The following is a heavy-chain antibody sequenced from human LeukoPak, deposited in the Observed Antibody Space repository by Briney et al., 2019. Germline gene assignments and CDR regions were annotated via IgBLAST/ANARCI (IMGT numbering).Heavy chain of an antibody. D-gene: IGHD2-2*01. CDR3: AADSTGVVPALPYYYYYMDV. CDR1: GFTFTSSA. V-gene: IGHV1-58*02. J-gene: IGHJ6*03. Sequence: TSVKVSCKASGFTFTSSAMQWVRQARGQRLDWIGWIVVGSGNTNYAQKFQERVTITRDMSTSTAYMELSSLRSEDTAVYYCAADSTGVVPALPYYYYYMDVWGKGTTVTVSS. CDR2: IVVGSGNT.